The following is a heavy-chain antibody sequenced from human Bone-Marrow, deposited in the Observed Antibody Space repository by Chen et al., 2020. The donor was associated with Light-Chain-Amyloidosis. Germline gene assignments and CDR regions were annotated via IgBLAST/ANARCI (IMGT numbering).Heavy chain of an antibody. V-gene: IGHV5-51*01. CDR2: IYPDESDA. Sequence: EVQLEQSGPEVKKPGESLKISCKGSGYTFPNYWIGWVRQMPGKGLEWMGVIYPDESDARYSPSLECQVTISADKSITTAYLQWRSLKASDTAMYYCARRRDGYNFDYWGQGTLVTVSS. J-gene: IGHJ4*02. CDR3: ARRRDGYNFDY. CDR1: GYTFPNYW. D-gene: IGHD5-12*01.